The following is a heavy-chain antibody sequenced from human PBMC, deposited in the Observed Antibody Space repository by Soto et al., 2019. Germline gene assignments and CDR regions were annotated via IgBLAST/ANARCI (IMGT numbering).Heavy chain of an antibody. CDR3: ANTETYYYDSSGPYYFDY. D-gene: IGHD3-22*01. CDR2: ISGSGGST. V-gene: IGHV3-23*01. CDR1: GFTFSSYA. Sequence: GGSLRLSCAASGFTFSSYAMSWVRQAPGKGLEWVSAISGSGGSTYYADSVKGRFTISRDNSKNTLYLQMNSLRAEDTAVYYCANTETYYYDSSGPYYFDYWGQGTLVTVSS. J-gene: IGHJ4*02.